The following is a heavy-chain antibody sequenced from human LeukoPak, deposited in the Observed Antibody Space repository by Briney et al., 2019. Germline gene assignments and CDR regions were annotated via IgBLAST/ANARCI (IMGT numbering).Heavy chain of an antibody. D-gene: IGHD3-10*01. V-gene: IGHV3-23*01. Sequence: GGSLRLSCAASGFTFSSYAMSWVRQAPGKGLEWVSTINDSGGSRNYADSVKGRFTISRDNSKNTLHLQMNSLRVGDTAIYYCAKRGVLWGQGTLVTVSS. CDR1: GFTFSSYA. CDR2: INDSGGSR. CDR3: AKRGVL. J-gene: IGHJ4*02.